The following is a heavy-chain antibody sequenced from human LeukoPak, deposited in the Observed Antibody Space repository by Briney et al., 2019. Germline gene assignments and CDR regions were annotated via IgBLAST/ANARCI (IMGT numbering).Heavy chain of an antibody. Sequence: GGSLRLSCAASGFTFSSHNINWVRQAPGEGLEWVSSISNSGSYIYYADSVKGRFTISRDNARNSLYLQMDSLRDEDTAVYHCARGSITTRPTFFDFWGQGTLVTVSS. J-gene: IGHJ4*02. CDR2: ISNSGSYI. D-gene: IGHD6-6*01. V-gene: IGHV3-21*01. CDR1: GFTFSSHN. CDR3: ARGSITTRPTFFDF.